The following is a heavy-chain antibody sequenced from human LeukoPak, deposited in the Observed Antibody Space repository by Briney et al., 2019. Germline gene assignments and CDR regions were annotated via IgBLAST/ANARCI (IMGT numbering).Heavy chain of an antibody. CDR1: SGSISSYY. D-gene: IGHD3/OR15-3a*01. CDR2: IYYSGST. V-gene: IGHV4-59*12. Sequence: SETLSLTCTVSSGSISSYYWSWIRQPPGKGLEWIGFIYYSGSTNYNPSLKSRVIISLDTSKNQFSLKLSSVTAADTAVYYCAGDKISWTRSDVWGKGTTVTVSS. CDR3: AGDKISWTRSDV. J-gene: IGHJ6*04.